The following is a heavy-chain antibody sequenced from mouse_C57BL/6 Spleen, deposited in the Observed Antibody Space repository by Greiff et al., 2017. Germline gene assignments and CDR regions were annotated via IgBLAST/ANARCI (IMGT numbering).Heavy chain of an antibody. D-gene: IGHD2-1*01. J-gene: IGHJ3*01. CDR3: AREQDYGNYAWFAY. V-gene: IGHV3-6*01. Sequence: ESGPGLVKPSQSLSLTCSVTGYSITSGYYWNWIRQFPGNKLEWMGYISYDGSNNYNPSLKNRISITRDTSKNQFFLKLNSVTTEDTATYYCAREQDYGNYAWFAYWGQGTLVTVSA. CDR2: ISYDGSN. CDR1: GYSITSGYY.